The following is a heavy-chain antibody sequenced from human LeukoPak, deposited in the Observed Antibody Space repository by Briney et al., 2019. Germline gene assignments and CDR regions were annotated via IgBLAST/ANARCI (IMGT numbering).Heavy chain of an antibody. CDR2: ISGSGGNT. CDR1: GFTFSSYA. J-gene: IGHJ6*02. V-gene: IGHV3-23*01. Sequence: GASLRLSCAASGFTFSSYAMSWARQAPGKGLEWVSDISGSGGNTYYADSVKGRFTISRDNSKNTLSLQMNSLRAEDTAVYYCARGPVSSHGMDVWGQGTTVTVSS. CDR3: ARGPVSSHGMDV.